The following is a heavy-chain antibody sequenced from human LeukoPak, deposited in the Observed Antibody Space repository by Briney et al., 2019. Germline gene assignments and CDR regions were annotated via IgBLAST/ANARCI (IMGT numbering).Heavy chain of an antibody. CDR3: ARDLSLAVEDY. V-gene: IGHV1-2*02. D-gene: IGHD6-19*01. J-gene: IGHJ4*02. CDR1: GYAFTGYY. CDR2: INPNSGGT. Sequence: ASVKVSCKASGYAFTGYYMHWVRQAPGQGLEWMGWINPNSGGTNYAQKFQGRVTMTRNTSISTAYMELSRLRSDDTAVYYCARDLSLAVEDYWGQGTLVTVSS.